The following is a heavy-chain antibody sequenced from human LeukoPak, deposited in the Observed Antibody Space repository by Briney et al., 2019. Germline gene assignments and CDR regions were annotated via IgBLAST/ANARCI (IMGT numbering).Heavy chain of an antibody. CDR3: ARDKVTVTGNWFDS. Sequence: SETLSLTCTVSGGSISSSSYYWGWIRQPPGKGLEWIRSIYYTGSTHYNPSLKSRISMSVDTSKRQFSLNLMSVTGADTAIYYCARDKVTVTGNWFDSWGQGTLVAVSS. J-gene: IGHJ5*01. CDR1: GGSISSSSYY. CDR2: IYYTGST. V-gene: IGHV4-39*07. D-gene: IGHD4-17*01.